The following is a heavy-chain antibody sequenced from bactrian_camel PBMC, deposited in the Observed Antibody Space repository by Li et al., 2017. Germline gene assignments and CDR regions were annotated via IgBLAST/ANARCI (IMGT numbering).Heavy chain of an antibody. Sequence: HVQLVESGGGSVQAGGSLRLSCARTYSGYHMAWFRQAPGLEREGVAVLLSDDTTKYADSVKGRFTISKDVAKDTLDLRMTSLKPEDSGMYYCAVDGPVAFCSDYPSDFGGWGKGTQVTVS. CDR2: LLSDDTT. D-gene: IGHD2*01. CDR1: TYSGYH. V-gene: IGHV3S57*01. J-gene: IGHJ6*01. CDR3: AVDGPVAFCSDYPSDFGG.